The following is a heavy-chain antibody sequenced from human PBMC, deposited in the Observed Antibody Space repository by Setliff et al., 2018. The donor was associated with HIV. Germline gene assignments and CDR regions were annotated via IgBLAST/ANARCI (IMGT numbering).Heavy chain of an antibody. CDR3: ARHRSRMIVVCHWYFDL. D-gene: IGHD3-22*01. J-gene: IGHJ2*01. CDR2: IYTSGST. V-gene: IGHV4-4*09. Sequence: PSETLSLTCTVSGGSISSYYWSWIRQPPGKGLEWIWYIYTSGSTNYNPSLKSRVTISVDTSKNQFSLKLSSVTAADTAVYYCARHRSRMIVVCHWYFDLWGRGTLVTVSS. CDR1: GGSISSYY.